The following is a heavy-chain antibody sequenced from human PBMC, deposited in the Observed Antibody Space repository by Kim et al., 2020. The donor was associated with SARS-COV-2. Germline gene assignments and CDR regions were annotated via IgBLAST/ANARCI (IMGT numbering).Heavy chain of an antibody. Sequence: SETLSLTCTVSGGSITTGGYYWSWFRQYPGKDLEWIGYIYYSGSTYYNPSLKSRLTISLDTSKNQVSLKLTSVTAADTALFYCARGLNQPYKLPGSFDPWGQGTLVTVSS. V-gene: IGHV4-31*03. D-gene: IGHD1-1*01. J-gene: IGHJ5*02. CDR3: ARGLNQPYKLPGSFDP. CDR2: IYYSGST. CDR1: GGSITTGGYY.